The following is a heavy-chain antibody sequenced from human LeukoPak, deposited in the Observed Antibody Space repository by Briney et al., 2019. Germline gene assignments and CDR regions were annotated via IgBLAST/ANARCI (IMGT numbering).Heavy chain of an antibody. CDR3: ARGLWFGELLYPSYFDY. V-gene: IGHV4-34*01. Sequence: SEALSLTCAVYGGSFSGYYWSWIRQPPGKGLEWIGEINHSGSTNYNPSLKSRVTISVDTSKNQFSLKLSSVTAVDTAVYYCARGLWFGELLYPSYFDYWGQGTLVTVSS. CDR1: GGSFSGYY. CDR2: INHSGST. J-gene: IGHJ4*02. D-gene: IGHD3-10*01.